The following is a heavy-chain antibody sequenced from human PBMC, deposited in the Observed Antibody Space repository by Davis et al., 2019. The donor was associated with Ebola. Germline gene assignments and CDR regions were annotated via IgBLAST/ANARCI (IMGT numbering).Heavy chain of an antibody. CDR3: ARGGYSYGY. J-gene: IGHJ4*02. CDR2: ISGSGGDP. D-gene: IGHD5-18*01. CDR1: GFTFSTYA. Sequence: PGGSLRLSCAGSGFTFSTYAMTWVRQAPGKGLEWVSRISGSGGDPLYADSVKGRFTISRDNSKNTLYLQMNSLKTEDTAVYYCARGGYSYGYWGQGTLVTVSS. V-gene: IGHV3-23*01.